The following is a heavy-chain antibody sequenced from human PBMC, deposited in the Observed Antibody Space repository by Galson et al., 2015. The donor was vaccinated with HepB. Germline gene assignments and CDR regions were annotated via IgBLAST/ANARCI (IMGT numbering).Heavy chain of an antibody. CDR3: AGRSCSNGVCSFDY. CDR1: GFSFSSYS. D-gene: IGHD2-8*01. Sequence: SLRLSCAASGFSFSSYSMNWVRQAPGKGLEWVSSISSGRSLTYYADSVKGRFTISRDNAENLLYLQMNSLRDDDTAVYYCAGRSCSNGVCSFDYWGQGTLGTVSS. CDR2: ISSGRSLT. V-gene: IGHV3-21*01. J-gene: IGHJ4*02.